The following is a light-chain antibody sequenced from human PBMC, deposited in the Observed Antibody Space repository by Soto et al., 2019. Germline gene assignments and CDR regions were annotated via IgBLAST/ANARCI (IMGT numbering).Light chain of an antibody. CDR1: QDISNY. CDR2: DAS. Sequence: DIQMTQSPSSLSASVVDRVTITFQASQDISNYLNWYQQKLGKAPKLLIYDASNLETGVPSRFSGSGSGTDFTLTISSLQPEDFATYHCQQGYTTPITFGQGTRLEIK. V-gene: IGKV1-39*01. CDR3: QQGYTTPIT. J-gene: IGKJ5*01.